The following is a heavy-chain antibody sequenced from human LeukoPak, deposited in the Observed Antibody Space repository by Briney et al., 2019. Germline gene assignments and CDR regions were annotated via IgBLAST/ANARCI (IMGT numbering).Heavy chain of an antibody. CDR3: ARAYAV. V-gene: IGHV3-74*01. CDR2: INTDGSSL. Sequence: GGSLRLSCAASGFTFSSYWMYWVRQAPGKGLVWVSRINTDGSSLNYADSVKGRFTISRDNSKNTLYLQMNSLRAEDTAVYYCARAYAVWGQGTLVTVSS. CDR1: GFTFSSYW. J-gene: IGHJ4*02. D-gene: IGHD4-17*01.